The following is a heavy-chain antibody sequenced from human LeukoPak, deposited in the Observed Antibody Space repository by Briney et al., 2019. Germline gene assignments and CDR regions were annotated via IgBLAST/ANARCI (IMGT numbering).Heavy chain of an antibody. Sequence: GGSLRLSCAASGFTFSSYAMSWVRQAPGKGLEWVSAISGSGGSTYCADSVKGRFTISRDNSKNTLYLQMNSLRAEDTAVYYCAKGGGGGIAARPRYYFDYWGQGTLVTVSS. J-gene: IGHJ4*02. D-gene: IGHD6-6*01. V-gene: IGHV3-23*01. CDR1: GFTFSSYA. CDR3: AKGGGGGIAARPRYYFDY. CDR2: ISGSGGST.